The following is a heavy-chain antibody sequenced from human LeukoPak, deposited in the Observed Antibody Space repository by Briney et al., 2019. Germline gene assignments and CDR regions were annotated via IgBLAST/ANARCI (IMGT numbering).Heavy chain of an antibody. CDR3: ARLGRGSYFSY. V-gene: IGHV4-31*03. D-gene: IGHD1-26*01. CDR2: IYYSGST. Sequence: SQTLSLTCTVSGGSISSGGYYWSWIRQRPGKGLEWIGYIYYSGSTYYNPSLKSRVTISVDTSKNQFSLKLSSVTAADTAVYYCARLGRGSYFSYWGQGTLVTVSS. CDR1: GGSISSGGYY. J-gene: IGHJ4*02.